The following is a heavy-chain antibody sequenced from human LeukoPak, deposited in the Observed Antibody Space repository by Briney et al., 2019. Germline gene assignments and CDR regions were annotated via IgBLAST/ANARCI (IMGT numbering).Heavy chain of an antibody. Sequence: SETLSLTCAVYGGSFSGYYWNWIRQAPGKGLEWIGEINHSGSTNYNPSLKSRVTISVDTSKNQFSLKLSSVTAADTAVYYCASGYCGGACQLGGVDMWGQGTMVTVSS. CDR2: INHSGST. D-gene: IGHD2-21*02. J-gene: IGHJ3*02. CDR3: ASGYCGGACQLGGVDM. CDR1: GGSFSGYY. V-gene: IGHV4-34*01.